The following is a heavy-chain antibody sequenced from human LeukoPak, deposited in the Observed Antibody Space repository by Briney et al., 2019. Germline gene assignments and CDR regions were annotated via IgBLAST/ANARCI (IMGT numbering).Heavy chain of an antibody. CDR2: ISGDGGST. CDR1: GFTFDDYA. CDR3: AKDRRDYCGGDCYSIEYFQH. V-gene: IGHV3-43*02. D-gene: IGHD2-21*02. J-gene: IGHJ1*01. Sequence: PGGSLRLPCAASGFTFDDYAMHWVRQAPGKGLEWVSLISGDGGSTYYADSVKGRFTISRDNSKNSLYLQMNSLRTEDTALYYCAKDRRDYCGGDCYSIEYFQHWGQGTPVTVSS.